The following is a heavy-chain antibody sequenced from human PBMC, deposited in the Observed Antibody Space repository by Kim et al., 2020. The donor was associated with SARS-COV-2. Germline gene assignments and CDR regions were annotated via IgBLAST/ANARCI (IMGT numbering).Heavy chain of an antibody. J-gene: IGHJ4*02. D-gene: IGHD3-10*01. Sequence: SETLSRTCAVYGGSFSGFYWSWIRQPPGKGLEWIGEINHSGSTNYNPSLKSRVTISVDTSKNQFSLKLSSVTAADTAVYYCARGQGRYYYGSGSYYIGYWGQGTLVTVSS. V-gene: IGHV4-34*01. CDR2: INHSGST. CDR3: ARGQGRYYYGSGSYYIGY. CDR1: GGSFSGFY.